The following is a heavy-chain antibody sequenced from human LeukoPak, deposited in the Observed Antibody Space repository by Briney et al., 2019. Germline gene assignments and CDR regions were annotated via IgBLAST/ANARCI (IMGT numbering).Heavy chain of an antibody. D-gene: IGHD5-12*01. Sequence: SETLSLTCAVYGGSFSGYYWSWIRQPPGKGLEWIGEINHSGSTNYNPSLKSRVTISVDTSKNQSSLKLSSVTAADTAVYYCARREMATMDYWGQGTLVTVSS. CDR2: INHSGST. CDR1: GGSFSGYY. V-gene: IGHV4-34*01. J-gene: IGHJ4*02. CDR3: ARREMATMDY.